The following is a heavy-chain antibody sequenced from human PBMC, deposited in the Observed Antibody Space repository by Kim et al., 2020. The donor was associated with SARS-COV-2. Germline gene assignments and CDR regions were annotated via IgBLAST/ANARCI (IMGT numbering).Heavy chain of an antibody. CDR2: FDPEDGET. J-gene: IGHJ6*02. CDR3: ATAGDILTGYYDAYYYYGMDV. V-gene: IGHV1-24*01. D-gene: IGHD3-9*01. Sequence: ASVKVSCKVSGYTLTELSMHWVRQAPGKGLEWMGGFDPEDGETIYAQKFQGRVTMTEDTSTDTAYMELSSLRSEDTAVYYCATAGDILTGYYDAYYYYGMDVWGQGTTVTVSS. CDR1: GYTLTELS.